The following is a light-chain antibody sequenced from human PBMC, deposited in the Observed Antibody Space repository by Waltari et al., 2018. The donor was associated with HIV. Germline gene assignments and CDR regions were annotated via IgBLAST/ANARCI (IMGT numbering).Light chain of an antibody. CDR3: QQLKSYPHT. V-gene: IGKV1-9*01. CDR2: DAS. Sequence: DIQLTQSPSFLSAAVGAGLAITCRASQGISSSLAWYPQKPGKAPNLLIFDASTLQVGVPARFSGSGSGTEFTLTVDSLQPEDFATYYCQQLKSYPHTFGGGTRVEI. J-gene: IGKJ4*01. CDR1: QGISSS.